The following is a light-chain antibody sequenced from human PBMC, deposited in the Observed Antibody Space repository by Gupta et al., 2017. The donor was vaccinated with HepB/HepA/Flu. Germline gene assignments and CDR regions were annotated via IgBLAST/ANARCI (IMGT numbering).Light chain of an antibody. CDR1: QSLLHSDGKTY. V-gene: IGKV2D-29*01. CDR2: EVS. J-gene: IGKJ3*01. Sequence: DIVMTQTPLSLSVTPGQPASISCKSTQSLLHSDGKTYLYWNLQKAGRPPQLLIWEVSNRFAGVPDRFSGSGSGTDFTLKISRVEADDVGVYYCGQSIHLPRTFGHGTKVDIE. CDR3: GQSIHLPRT.